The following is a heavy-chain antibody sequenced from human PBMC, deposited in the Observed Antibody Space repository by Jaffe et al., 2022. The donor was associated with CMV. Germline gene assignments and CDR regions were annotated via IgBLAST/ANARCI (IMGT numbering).Heavy chain of an antibody. Sequence: QLQLQESGPGLVKPSETLSLTCTVSGGSISSSSYYWGWIRQPPGKGLEWIGSIYYSGSTYYNPSLKSRVTISVDTSKNQFSLKLSSVTAADTAVYYCARQAYGDYEGNMDVWGKGTTVTVSS. CDR1: GGSISSSSYY. J-gene: IGHJ6*03. CDR3: ARQAYGDYEGNMDV. V-gene: IGHV4-39*01. D-gene: IGHD4-17*01. CDR2: IYYSGST.